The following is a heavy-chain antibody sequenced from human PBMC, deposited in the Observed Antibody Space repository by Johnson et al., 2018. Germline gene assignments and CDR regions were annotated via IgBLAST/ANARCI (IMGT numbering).Heavy chain of an antibody. CDR2: ISSSSSYI. CDR1: GFTFSSYS. Sequence: VQLVESGGGLVKPGGSLRLSCAASGFTFSSYSMNWVRQAPGKGLEWVSSISSSSSYIYYADSVKGRSTISRDNAKNSLYLQMNSLRAEDTAVYYCARDLRGATGYGMDVWGQGTTVTVSS. J-gene: IGHJ6*02. D-gene: IGHD3-10*01. V-gene: IGHV3-21*01. CDR3: ARDLRGATGYGMDV.